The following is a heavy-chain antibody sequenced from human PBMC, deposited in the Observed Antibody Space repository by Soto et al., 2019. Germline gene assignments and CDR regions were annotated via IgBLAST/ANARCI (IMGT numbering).Heavy chain of an antibody. CDR1: GGSVSSGSYY. CDR3: ARDGDDSSGYYIDY. Sequence: PSETLSLTCTVSGGSVSSGSYYWSWIRQPPGKGLEWIGYIYYSGSTNYNPSLKSRVTISVDTSKNQFSLKLSSVTAADTAVYYCARDGDDSSGYYIDYWGQGTLVTVSS. D-gene: IGHD3-22*01. V-gene: IGHV4-61*01. J-gene: IGHJ4*02. CDR2: IYYSGST.